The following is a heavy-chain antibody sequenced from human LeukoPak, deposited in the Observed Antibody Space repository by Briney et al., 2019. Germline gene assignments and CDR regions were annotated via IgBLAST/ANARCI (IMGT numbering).Heavy chain of an antibody. Sequence: PGGSLRLSCAASGFTFSTYTMSWVRQAPGKGLEWVSAINTGSGTSSADSVKGRFTISRDNSESTLYLQMSSLRAEDTAVYYCARGLDSVTWGPFDIWGQGTVVTVSS. CDR3: ARGLDSVTWGPFDI. CDR1: GFTFSTYT. V-gene: IGHV3-23*01. D-gene: IGHD2-2*03. J-gene: IGHJ3*02. CDR2: INTGSGT.